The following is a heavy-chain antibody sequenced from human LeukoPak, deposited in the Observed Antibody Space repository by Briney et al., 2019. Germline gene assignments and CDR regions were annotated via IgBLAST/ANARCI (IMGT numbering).Heavy chain of an antibody. V-gene: IGHV3-30*02. D-gene: IGHD5-18*01. CDR1: GFTFSNYG. Sequence: GGSLRLSCAASGFTFSNYGVHWVRQAPGKGLEWVSFIRFDGSNKYYADSVKGRSTISRDSSKNTLYLQMNSLRAEDTAVYYCAKSHGDHTAMDHYWYFDLWGRGTLVTVSS. J-gene: IGHJ2*01. CDR3: AKSHGDHTAMDHYWYFDL. CDR2: IRFDGSNK.